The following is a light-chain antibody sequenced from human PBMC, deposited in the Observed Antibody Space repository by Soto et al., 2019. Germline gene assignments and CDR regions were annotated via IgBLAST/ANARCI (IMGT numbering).Light chain of an antibody. J-gene: IGLJ2*01. V-gene: IGLV3-21*02. CDR3: QVWDRSSDHVI. CDR1: NIGSKG. CDR2: DDS. Sequence: SYELTQPPSVSVAPRQTARITCGGHNIGSKGVQWYQQMPGQAPVLVVYDDSDRPSGIPERFSGSNSGNTATLTISRVEAGDEADYYCQVWDRSSDHVIFGGGTKLTVL.